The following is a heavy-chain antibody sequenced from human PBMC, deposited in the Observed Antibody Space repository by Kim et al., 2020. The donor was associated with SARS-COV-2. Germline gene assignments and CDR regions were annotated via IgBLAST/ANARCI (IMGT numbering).Heavy chain of an antibody. D-gene: IGHD1-20*01. V-gene: IGHV1-18*01. CDR1: GYTFTNYG. J-gene: IGHJ4*01. CDR2: INTYSGNT. CDR3: ARTIEANWRTVAY. Sequence: ASVKVSCKASGYTFTNYGVSWVRQAPGQGLEWMGWINTYSGNTNSAQKFQARFTMTTDTSTSTAYMELTSLTSDDTAVYYYARTIEANWRTVAYWGNGTL.